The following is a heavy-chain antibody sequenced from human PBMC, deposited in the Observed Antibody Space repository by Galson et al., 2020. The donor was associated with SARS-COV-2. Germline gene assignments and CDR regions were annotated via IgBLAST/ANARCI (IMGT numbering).Heavy chain of an antibody. CDR2: IYYSGST. Sequence: SQTLSLTCTVSGGSISSGDYYWSWIRQPPGKGLEWIGYIYYSGSTYYNPSLKSRVTISVDTSKNQFSLKLSSVTAADTAVYYCARVLTDPRYYYDSSGYYLGYYFDYWGQGTLVTVSS. D-gene: IGHD3-22*01. CDR1: GGSISSGDYY. CDR3: ARVLTDPRYYYDSSGYYLGYYFDY. V-gene: IGHV4-30-4*01. J-gene: IGHJ4*02.